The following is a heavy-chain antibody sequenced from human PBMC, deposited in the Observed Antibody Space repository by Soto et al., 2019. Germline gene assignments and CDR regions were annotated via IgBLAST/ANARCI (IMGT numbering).Heavy chain of an antibody. CDR3: AKDTGYQNIFDY. D-gene: IGHD5-18*01. Sequence: GGSLRLSCAASGFTFSSYAMSWVRQAPGKGLEWVSAISSSGGSTYYADSVKGRFTISRDNSKNTLYLQMNSLRAEDTAVYYCAKDTGYQNIFDYWGQGTLVTVSS. V-gene: IGHV3-23*01. CDR2: ISSSGGST. J-gene: IGHJ4*02. CDR1: GFTFSSYA.